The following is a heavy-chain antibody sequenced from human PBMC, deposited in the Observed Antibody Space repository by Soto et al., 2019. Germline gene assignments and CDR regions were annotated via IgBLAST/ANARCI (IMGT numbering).Heavy chain of an antibody. CDR2: ISYDGSDI. V-gene: IGHV3-30*02. CDR1: GFIFSNYG. Sequence: PRGSLRLSCVGSGFIFSNYGMHWVRQAPGKGLEWVAFISYDGSDILYADSVKGRFTISRDNSKSTLFLHMNRPTAEDTAIYFCAIVRVADSPLDHWGQGTLVTVSS. CDR3: AIVRVADSPLDH. D-gene: IGHD3-10*02. J-gene: IGHJ4*02.